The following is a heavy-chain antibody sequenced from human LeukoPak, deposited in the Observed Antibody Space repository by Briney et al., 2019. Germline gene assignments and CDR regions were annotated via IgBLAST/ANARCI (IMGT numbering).Heavy chain of an antibody. CDR1: GGSIRTYY. D-gene: IGHD6-13*01. Sequence: PSETLSLTCTVSGGSIRTYYWSWIRQPPGKGLEYIGYVYNSGSTNYNPSLKSRLTISVDTSKNQFSLKLTSVTAADTAVYYCARQVHGAAGRFDTWGQGTLVTVAS. J-gene: IGHJ5*02. V-gene: IGHV4-59*08. CDR3: ARQVHGAAGRFDT. CDR2: VYNSGST.